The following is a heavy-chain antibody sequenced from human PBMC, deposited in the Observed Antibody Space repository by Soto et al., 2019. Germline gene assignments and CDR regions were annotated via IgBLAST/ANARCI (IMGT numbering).Heavy chain of an antibody. Sequence: GGSLRLSCAASGFTVSSNYMSWVRQAPGKGLEWVSVIYSGGSTYYADSVKGRFTISRDNSKNTLYLQMNSLRAEDTAVYYCARGPALWTLDVWGQGTTVTVSS. CDR1: GFTVSSNY. D-gene: IGHD3-3*01. J-gene: IGHJ6*02. V-gene: IGHV3-53*01. CDR2: IYSGGST. CDR3: ARGPALWTLDV.